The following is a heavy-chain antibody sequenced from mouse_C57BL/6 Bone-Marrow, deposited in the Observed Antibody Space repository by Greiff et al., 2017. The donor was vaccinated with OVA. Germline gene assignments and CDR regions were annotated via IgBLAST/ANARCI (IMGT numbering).Heavy chain of an antibody. CDR3: ARYYGSAWFAY. V-gene: IGHV1-82*01. J-gene: IGHJ3*01. CDR1: GYALSSSW. Sequence: VKLQESGPELVKPGASVKISCKASGYALSSSWMNWVKQRPGKGLEWIGRIYPGDGDTNYNGKFKGKATLTADKSSSTAYMQLSSLTSEDSAVYFCARYYGSAWFAYWGQGTLVTVSA. D-gene: IGHD1-1*01. CDR2: IYPGDGDT.